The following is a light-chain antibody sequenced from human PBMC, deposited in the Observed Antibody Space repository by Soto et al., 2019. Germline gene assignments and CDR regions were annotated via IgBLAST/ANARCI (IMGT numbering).Light chain of an antibody. V-gene: IGLV2-8*01. J-gene: IGLJ1*01. CDR3: TSYAGGNNV. CDR2: EVN. CDR1: SSDVGGYNF. Sequence: QSVLTQPPSGSGSPGQSVTISCTGTSSDVGGYNFVSWYQQYPGKVPKLMVYEVNKRPSGVPDRFSGSKSGNTASLTVSGLQAEDEADYYCTSYAGGNNVFGTGTKLTVL.